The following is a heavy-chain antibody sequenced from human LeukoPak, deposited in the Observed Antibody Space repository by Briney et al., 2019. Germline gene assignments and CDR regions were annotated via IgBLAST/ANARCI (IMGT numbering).Heavy chain of an antibody. CDR1: GGTLSSYA. CDR3: ARRRADSSGYYHGFDY. Sequence: SVKVSCKASGGTLSSYAISWVRQAPGQGLEWMGGIIPIFGTANYAQKFQGRVTITADESTSTAYMELSSLRSEDTAVYYCARRRADSSGYYHGFDYWGQGTLVTVSS. CDR2: IIPIFGTA. J-gene: IGHJ4*02. D-gene: IGHD3-22*01. V-gene: IGHV1-69*13.